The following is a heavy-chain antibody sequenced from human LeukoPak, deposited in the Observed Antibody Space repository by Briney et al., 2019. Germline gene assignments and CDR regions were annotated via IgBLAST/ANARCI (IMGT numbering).Heavy chain of an antibody. CDR1: GYTFTAFD. J-gene: IGHJ4*02. Sequence: GASVKVSCKASGYTFTAFDINWVRQATGQGLEWMGWMNPNSGNTGYAQKFQGRVTITRNTSISTAYMELSSMRSEDTAVYYCARGEDAIVGVPGPNYWGQGTLVSVSS. V-gene: IGHV1-8*03. D-gene: IGHD1-26*01. CDR3: ARGEDAIVGVPGPNY. CDR2: MNPNSGNT.